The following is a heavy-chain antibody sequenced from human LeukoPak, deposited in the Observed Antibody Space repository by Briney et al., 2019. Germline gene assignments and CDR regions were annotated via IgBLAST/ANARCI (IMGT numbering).Heavy chain of an antibody. D-gene: IGHD1-26*01. Sequence: GGSLRLSCAASGFTFSSYSMNWVRQAPGKGLEWVSSISSSSSYIYYADSVKGRFTISRDNAKNSLYLQMNSLRAEDTAVYYCARGRSYYNAFDIWGQGTMVTVSS. V-gene: IGHV3-21*01. CDR3: ARGRSYYNAFDI. CDR1: GFTFSSYS. J-gene: IGHJ3*02. CDR2: ISSSSSYI.